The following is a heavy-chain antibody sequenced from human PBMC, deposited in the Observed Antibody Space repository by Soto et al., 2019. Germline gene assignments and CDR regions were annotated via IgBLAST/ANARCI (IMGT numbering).Heavy chain of an antibody. CDR2: IYYSGST. V-gene: IGHV4-61*01. J-gene: IGHJ3*02. D-gene: IGHD2-15*01. CDR1: GASVSSINYY. CDR3: ARIDVGGGYIVAFDI. Sequence: QVQLLESGPGLVRPSETLSLTCTVSGASVSSINYYWSWIRQPPGKGLEWIGYIYYSGSTNYDPSLKSRVTISVATSKNQFSLKLNSVTAADTAVYYCARIDVGGGYIVAFDIWGQGAMVTLSS.